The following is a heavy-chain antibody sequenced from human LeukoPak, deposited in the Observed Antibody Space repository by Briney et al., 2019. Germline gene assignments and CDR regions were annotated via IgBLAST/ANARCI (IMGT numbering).Heavy chain of an antibody. Sequence: GGSLRLSCAASGFTFSSYSMNWVRQAPGKGLEWVSSISSSSSYIYYADSVKGRFTISRDNAKNSLYLQMNSLRAEDTAVYYCARGLYSGYENYYYYMDVWGKGTTVTISS. CDR2: ISSSSSYI. V-gene: IGHV3-21*04. J-gene: IGHJ6*03. CDR1: GFTFSSYS. CDR3: ARGLYSGYENYYYYMDV. D-gene: IGHD5-12*01.